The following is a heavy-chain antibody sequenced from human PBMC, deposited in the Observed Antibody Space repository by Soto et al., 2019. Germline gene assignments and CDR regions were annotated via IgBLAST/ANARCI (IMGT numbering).Heavy chain of an antibody. J-gene: IGHJ3*02. Sequence: ASVKVSCKASGYTFTSYGISWVRQAPGQGLEWMGWISAYNGNTNYAQKLQGRVTMTTDTSTSTAYMELRSLRSDDTAVYYCARVSTYYYDSSGYGDAFDIWGQGKMVTVSS. V-gene: IGHV1-18*01. D-gene: IGHD3-22*01. CDR2: ISAYNGNT. CDR1: GYTFTSYG. CDR3: ARVSTYYYDSSGYGDAFDI.